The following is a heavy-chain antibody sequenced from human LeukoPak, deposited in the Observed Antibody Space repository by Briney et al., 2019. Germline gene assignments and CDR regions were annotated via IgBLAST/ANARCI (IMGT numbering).Heavy chain of an antibody. V-gene: IGHV3-23*01. CDR1: GFSFSNSG. CDR3: AKRGVVIRVILVGFHKEAYYFDS. CDR2: ISGGGANT. Sequence: GGPLRLSCAASGFSFSNSGMSWVRQAPAKGLEWVAGISGGGANTHYADSVKGRFTISRDNSKNTLFLQMNSLRAEDTAVYFCAKRGVVIRVILVGFHKEAYYFDSWGQGALVTVSS. J-gene: IGHJ4*02. D-gene: IGHD3-22*01.